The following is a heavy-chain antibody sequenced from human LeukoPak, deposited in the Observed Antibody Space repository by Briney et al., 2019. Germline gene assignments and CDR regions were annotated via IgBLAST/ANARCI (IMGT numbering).Heavy chain of an antibody. J-gene: IGHJ4*02. Sequence: GGSLRLSCAASGFTFSDYYMSWIRQAPGKGLEWVSYISSSGSTIYYADSVKGRFTISRDNAKNSLYLQMNSLRAEDTAVYYCANEAGWGATPFDYWGQGTLVTVSS. CDR3: ANEAGWGATPFDY. V-gene: IGHV3-11*01. D-gene: IGHD1-26*01. CDR1: GFTFSDYY. CDR2: ISSSGSTI.